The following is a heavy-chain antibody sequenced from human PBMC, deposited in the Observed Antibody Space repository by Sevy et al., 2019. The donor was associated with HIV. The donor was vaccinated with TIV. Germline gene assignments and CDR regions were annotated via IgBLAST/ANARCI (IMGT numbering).Heavy chain of an antibody. J-gene: IGHJ4*02. CDR3: ARCYFDL. CDR2: IRQDGNEI. V-gene: IGHV3-7*01. Sequence: GGSLRLSCAASGFTFDTYCMQWVRQAPGQGLEWVASIRQDGNEIYYAASVKGRFTISREKAKESLYLQMSNLRVEDTGIYYCARCYFDLWGQGTLVTVSS. CDR1: GFTFDTYC.